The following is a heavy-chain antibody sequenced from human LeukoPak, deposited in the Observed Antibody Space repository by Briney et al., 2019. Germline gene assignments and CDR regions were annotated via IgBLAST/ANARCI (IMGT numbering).Heavy chain of an antibody. CDR1: GGSISSYY. J-gene: IGHJ6*02. Sequence: SETLSLTCTVSGGSISSYYWSWIRQPPGKGLEWIGYIYYSGSTNYNPSLKSRVTISVDTSKNQFSLNLSSVTAADTAVYYCARLKAMGAGTPYYYYGMDVWGQGTTVTVSS. V-gene: IGHV4-59*08. CDR3: ARLKAMGAGTPYYYYGMDV. D-gene: IGHD6-19*01. CDR2: IYYSGST.